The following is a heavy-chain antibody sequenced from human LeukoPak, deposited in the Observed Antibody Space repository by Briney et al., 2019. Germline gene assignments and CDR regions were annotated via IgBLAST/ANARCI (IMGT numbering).Heavy chain of an antibody. CDR1: GDYISSSSYY. V-gene: IGHV4-39*02. D-gene: IGHD3-22*01. CDR2: IYYSGST. J-gene: IGHJ1*01. CDR3: ARRRYYDSTGYLD. Sequence: PSETLSLTCTLSGDYISSSSYYWGWIRQPPGKGLEWIGDIYYSGSTYYNASLKGRVSISIDTSNNHFSLHLRSLTAADTAPYYCARRRYYDSTGYLDWGHGTLVTVSS.